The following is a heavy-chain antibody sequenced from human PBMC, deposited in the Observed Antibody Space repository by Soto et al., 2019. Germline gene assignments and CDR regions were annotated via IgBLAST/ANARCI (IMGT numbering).Heavy chain of an antibody. D-gene: IGHD3-22*01. V-gene: IGHV3-23*01. CDR1: GFTFSSYA. Sequence: EVQLLESGGGLVQPGGSLRLSCAASGFTFSSYAMTWVRQAPGKGLEWVSALSGSGVSTYYADSVKGRFTISRDNSKNTMYLQMNSLRAEDTAVYYWAKVGGSKDYYDTSGYYLYYYYAMDGWGQGTTVTVSS. J-gene: IGHJ6*02. CDR2: LSGSGVST. CDR3: AKVGGSKDYYDTSGYYLYYYYAMDG.